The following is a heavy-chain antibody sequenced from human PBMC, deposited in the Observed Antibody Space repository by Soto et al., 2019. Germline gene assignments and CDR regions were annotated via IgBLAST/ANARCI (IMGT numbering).Heavy chain of an antibody. CDR1: GYTFTSYD. Sequence: QVQLVQSGAEVKKPGASVQVSCKASGYTFTSYDINWVRQATGQGLEWRGWMNPNGGNTGYAQKFQGRVTMTRNTSISTAYMELRSLRSEDTAVYYCARGIRDPGEEFGYWGQGTLVTVSS. J-gene: IGHJ4*02. CDR3: ARGIRDPGEEFGY. D-gene: IGHD7-27*01. V-gene: IGHV1-8*01. CDR2: MNPNGGNT.